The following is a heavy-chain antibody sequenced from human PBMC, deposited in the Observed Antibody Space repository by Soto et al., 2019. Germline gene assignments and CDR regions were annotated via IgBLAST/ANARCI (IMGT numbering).Heavy chain of an antibody. Sequence: QVQLVESGGGVVQPGRSLRLSCAASAFRFSSYIMHWVRQAPGKGLEWVAIISSDGSNTYYPDSVKGRFTISRDNSKNTLYLQMNSLRAEDTAVYYCARDESPIITMVRGAIVYWGQGTLVTVSS. CDR1: AFRFSSYI. J-gene: IGHJ4*02. CDR2: ISSDGSNT. D-gene: IGHD3-10*01. V-gene: IGHV3-30-3*01. CDR3: ARDESPIITMVRGAIVY.